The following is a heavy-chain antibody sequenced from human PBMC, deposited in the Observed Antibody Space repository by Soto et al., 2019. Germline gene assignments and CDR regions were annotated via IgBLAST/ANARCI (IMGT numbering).Heavy chain of an antibody. V-gene: IGHV6-1*01. CDR2: TYYRSKWYN. CDR1: GDSVSSNNIA. D-gene: IGHD2-15*01. J-gene: IGHJ4*02. Sequence: SQTLSLTCAVSGDSVSSNNIAWNWLRQSPWRGLEWLGRTYYRSKWYNEYAVSVRSRITINLDTSKNQFSLQLNSVTPEDTAVYYCASGRWSTFDYWGQGAQVTVSS. CDR3: ASGRWSTFDY.